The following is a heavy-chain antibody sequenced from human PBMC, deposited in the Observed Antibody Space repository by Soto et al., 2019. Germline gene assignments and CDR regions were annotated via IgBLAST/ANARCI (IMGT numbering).Heavy chain of an antibody. CDR3: ARDPPAGTGSVDYDYYGIDV. Sequence: SVKVSCKASGVTFSSYAISWVRQAPGQGLEWMGGTIPIFGTANYAQKFQGRVTITADESTSTAYMELSSLRSEDTAVYYCARDPPAGTGSVDYDYYGIDVWGQGTTGTVSS. J-gene: IGHJ6*02. D-gene: IGHD6-13*01. CDR2: TIPIFGTA. CDR1: GVTFSSYA. V-gene: IGHV1-69*13.